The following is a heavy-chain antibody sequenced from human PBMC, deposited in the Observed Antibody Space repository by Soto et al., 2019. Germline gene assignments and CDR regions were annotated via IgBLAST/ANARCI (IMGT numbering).Heavy chain of an antibody. CDR3: AKGGRQWLVTSAFNY. D-gene: IGHD6-19*01. CDR1: GFTFSDYA. CDR2: VSHDGRNT. Sequence: VQLVESGGGVVQPGRSLRLSCAASGFTFSDYAMHWVRQAPGKGLEWVAVVSHDGRNTHYADSVKGRFTISRDSSKNTVSLEMTSRRAEDTAVYYWAKGGRQWLVTSAFNYWGQGALVTVSS. J-gene: IGHJ4*02. V-gene: IGHV3-30*18.